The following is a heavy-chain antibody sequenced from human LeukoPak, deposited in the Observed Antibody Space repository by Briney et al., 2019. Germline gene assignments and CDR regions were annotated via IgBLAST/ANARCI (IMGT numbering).Heavy chain of an antibody. D-gene: IGHD6-13*01. Sequence: PSETLSLTCIVSGGSTTSDYWSWIRQPPGKGLEWIGYIENSGRTEYNPSLMSRITISVDTSKIQFSLKLSSVTAADTAVYYCARDTLAAAGNYYYYYMDVWGKGTTVTISS. CDR3: ARDTLAAAGNYYYYYMDV. CDR1: GGSTTSDY. J-gene: IGHJ6*03. CDR2: IENSGRT. V-gene: IGHV4-59*12.